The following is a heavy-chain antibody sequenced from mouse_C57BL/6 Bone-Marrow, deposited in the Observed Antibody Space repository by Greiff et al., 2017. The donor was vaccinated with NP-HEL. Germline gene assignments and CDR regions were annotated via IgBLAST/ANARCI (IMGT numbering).Heavy chain of an antibody. D-gene: IGHD2-4*01. V-gene: IGHV1-81*01. CDR3: ARGKYYDEDYFDY. CDR1: GYTFTSYG. J-gene: IGHJ2*01. Sequence: QVQLQQSGAELARPGASVKLSCKASGYTFTSYGISWVKQRTGQGLEWIGEIYPRSGNTHYNEKFKGKATLTADKSSSTAYMELRSLTSEDTAVYFCARGKYYDEDYFDYWGQGTTLTVSS. CDR2: IYPRSGNT.